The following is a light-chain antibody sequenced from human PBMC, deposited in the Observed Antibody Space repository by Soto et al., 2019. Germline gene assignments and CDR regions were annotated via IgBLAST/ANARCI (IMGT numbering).Light chain of an antibody. J-gene: IGKJ1*01. CDR3: LHYYTYPLT. Sequence: DIQMTQSPSTLSASVGDRVSITCRASQRIGSWLAWYQQKPGKVPKLLIYDASTLISGVPSRFSGTGSGTEFTLSIASLQPDDFATYYCLHYYTYPLTFGQGTKV. CDR2: DAS. CDR1: QRIGSW. V-gene: IGKV1-5*01.